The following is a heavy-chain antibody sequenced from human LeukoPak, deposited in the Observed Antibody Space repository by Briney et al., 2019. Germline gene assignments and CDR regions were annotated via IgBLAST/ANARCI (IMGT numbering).Heavy chain of an antibody. CDR2: IKSKTDGGTT. CDR1: GFTFSNAC. J-gene: IGHJ4*02. V-gene: IGHV3-15*01. CDR3: STAGYDYVWGSYRYTFDY. Sequence: GGSLRLSCAASGFTFSNACVSWVRQAPGKGLEWVGRIKSKTDGGTTDYAAPVKGRFTISRDDSKNTLYLQMNRLKTEDTAVYYCSTAGYDYVWGSYRYTFDYWGQGTLVTVCS. D-gene: IGHD3-16*02.